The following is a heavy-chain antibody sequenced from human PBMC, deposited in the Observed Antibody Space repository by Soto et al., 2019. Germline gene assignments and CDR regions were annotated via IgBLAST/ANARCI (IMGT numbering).Heavy chain of an antibody. CDR2: IIPIFGTA. CDR3: ARGPMDGDREGFFDY. CDR1: GGTFSGYA. V-gene: IGHV1-69*01. Sequence: QVQLVQSGAEVKKPGSSVKVSCKASGGTFSGYAISWVRHAPGQGLEWMGGIIPIFGTANYAQKFQGRVTITADESTSTAYMELSSLRSEDTAVHYCARGPMDGDREGFFDYWGQGTLVTVSS. J-gene: IGHJ4*02.